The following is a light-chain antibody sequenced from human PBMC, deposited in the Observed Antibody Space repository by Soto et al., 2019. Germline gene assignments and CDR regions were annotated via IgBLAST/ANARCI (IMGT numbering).Light chain of an antibody. CDR1: SSSIGTNG. CDR2: AHN. J-gene: IGLJ2*01. V-gene: IGLV1-44*01. Sequence: QSVLTQPPSASGTPGQRVTISCSGSSSSIGTNGVYWFQHLPGTAPKLLMNAHNQRPSGVPDRFSGSKSGISASLAISGLQSEDEADYYCATWDDSLNGVVFGGGTKVTVL. CDR3: ATWDDSLNGVV.